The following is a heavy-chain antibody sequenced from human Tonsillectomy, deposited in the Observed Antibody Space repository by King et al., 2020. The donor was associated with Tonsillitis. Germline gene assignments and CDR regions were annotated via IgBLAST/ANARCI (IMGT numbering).Heavy chain of an antibody. J-gene: IGHJ5*02. D-gene: IGHD4-11*01. V-gene: IGHV4-39*01. CDR3: VRQPLDYSSPSWFDR. CDR1: GGSVSSISYY. CDR2: IYHSGTT. Sequence: QLQESGPGLVKPSATLSLTCALSGGSVSSISYYWAWIRQPPGKGLEWIGNIYHSGTTYFNPSLGSRVAISIDTSKNQFSLKLRSVTAADTALYYCVRQPLDYSSPSWFDRWGQGILVTVSS.